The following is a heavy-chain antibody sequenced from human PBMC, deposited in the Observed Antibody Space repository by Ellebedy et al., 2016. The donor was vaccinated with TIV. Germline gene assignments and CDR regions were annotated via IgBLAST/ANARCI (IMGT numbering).Heavy chain of an antibody. Sequence: GESLKISCAASGFTFSDYYMSWIRQAPGKGLEWVSYISSSSSHTNYADSVKGRFTISRDNAKNSLYLQMNSLRAEDTAVYYCARSYSPPHYGMDDWGQGTTVTVSS. D-gene: IGHD2-21*01. V-gene: IGHV3-11*06. J-gene: IGHJ6*02. CDR3: ARSYSPPHYGMDD. CDR2: ISSSSSHT. CDR1: GFTFSDYY.